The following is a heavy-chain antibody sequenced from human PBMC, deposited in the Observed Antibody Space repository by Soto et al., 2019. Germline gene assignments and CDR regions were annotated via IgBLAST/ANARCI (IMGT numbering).Heavy chain of an antibody. CDR3: AKAVPAAPDAFDI. J-gene: IGHJ3*02. D-gene: IGHD2-2*01. CDR1: SGSISSSNW. V-gene: IGHV4-4*02. CDR2: IYHSGST. Sequence: QVQLQESGPGLVKPSGTLSLTCAVSSGSISSSNWWSWVRQPPGKGLEWIGEIYHSGSTNYNPSLKSRVTISVDKSNNQFALKLSSVTAADTAVYYCAKAVPAAPDAFDIRGQGTMVTVSS.